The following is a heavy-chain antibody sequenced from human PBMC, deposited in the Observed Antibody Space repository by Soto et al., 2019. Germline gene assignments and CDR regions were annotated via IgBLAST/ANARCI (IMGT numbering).Heavy chain of an antibody. J-gene: IGHJ5*02. Sequence: PSETLSLTCTASGGSITSSSHFWGWVRQPPGKGLEWIGTIYFTGNTYYTLSLKSRLTMSIDTSKNEFSLRLNSVTAADTAVYYCAGQTFTIAAASYGRSNWFDPWGPGTLVTVSS. V-gene: IGHV4-39*01. CDR1: GGSITSSSHF. CDR2: IYFTGNT. CDR3: AGQTFTIAAASYGRSNWFDP. D-gene: IGHD6-25*01.